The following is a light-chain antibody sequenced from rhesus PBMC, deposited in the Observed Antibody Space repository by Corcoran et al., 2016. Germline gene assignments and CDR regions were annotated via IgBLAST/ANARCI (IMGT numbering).Light chain of an antibody. V-gene: IGKV1-94*01. CDR1: QGINKA. J-gene: IGKJ4*01. CDR3: LQDCSPPLT. Sequence: DIQMTQSPSSLSASVGDRVTVTCRASQGINKALSWYQQKPGEAPLRLISGASSLQTGVSSRFSGTRSGTDYTLTISSLQPEDVATYSCLQDCSPPLTFGGGTKVEIK. CDR2: GAS.